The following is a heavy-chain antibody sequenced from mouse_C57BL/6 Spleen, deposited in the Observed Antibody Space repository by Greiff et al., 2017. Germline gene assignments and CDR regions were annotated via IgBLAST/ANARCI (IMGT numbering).Heavy chain of an antibody. J-gene: IGHJ1*03. CDR1: GFTFSSYG. CDR2: ISSGGRYT. CDR3: ARDEEDYYGSSYWYFDV. D-gene: IGHD1-1*01. V-gene: IGHV5-6*02. Sequence: DVKLVESGGDLVKPGGSLKLSCAASGFTFSSYGMSWVRQTPDKRLEWVATISSGGRYTYYPDSVKGRFTISRGNAKNTLYLQMSSLKSEDTAMYYCARDEEDYYGSSYWYFDVWGTGTTVTVSS.